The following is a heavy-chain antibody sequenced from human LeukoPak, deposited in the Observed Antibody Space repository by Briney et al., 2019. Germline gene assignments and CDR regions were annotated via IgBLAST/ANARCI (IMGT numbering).Heavy chain of an antibody. CDR1: GFTVSSNY. J-gene: IGHJ1*01. CDR2: ISGSGYST. Sequence: PGGSLRLSCAASGFTVSSNYMSWVRQAPGKGLEWVSVISGSGYSTYYADSVKGRFTISRDNSKNTLYLQMNSLRAEDTAVYYCAKDRSGSTAEYFQDWGQGTLVTVSS. D-gene: IGHD3-10*01. CDR3: AKDRSGSTAEYFQD. V-gene: IGHV3-23*01.